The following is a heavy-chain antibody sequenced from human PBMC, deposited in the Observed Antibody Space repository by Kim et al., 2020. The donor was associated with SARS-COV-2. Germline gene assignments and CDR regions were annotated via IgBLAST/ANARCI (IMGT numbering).Heavy chain of an antibody. CDR3: ARGYNWNGYDAFDI. CDR2: ISSSSSYI. Sequence: GGSLRLSCAASGFTFSSYSMNWFRQAPGKGLEWVSSISSSSSYIYYADSVKGRFTISRDNVKNSLYLQMNSLRAEDTAVYYCARGYNWNGYDAFDIWGQGTMVTVSS. D-gene: IGHD1-1*01. CDR1: GFTFSSYS. J-gene: IGHJ3*02. V-gene: IGHV3-21*01.